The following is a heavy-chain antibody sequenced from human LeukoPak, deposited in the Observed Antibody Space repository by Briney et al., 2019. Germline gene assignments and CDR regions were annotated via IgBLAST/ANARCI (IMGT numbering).Heavy chain of an antibody. V-gene: IGHV1-8*01. CDR2: MNPNSGNT. D-gene: IGHD6-19*01. J-gene: IGHJ5*02. Sequence: ASVKVSCKASGYTSTSYDINWVRQATGQRLEWMGWMNPNSGNTGYAQKFQGRVTITRNTSINTAYMELSSLRSEDTAVYYCAKMTVSGRDNWFDPWGQGTLVTVSS. CDR3: AKMTVSGRDNWFDP. CDR1: GYTSTSYD.